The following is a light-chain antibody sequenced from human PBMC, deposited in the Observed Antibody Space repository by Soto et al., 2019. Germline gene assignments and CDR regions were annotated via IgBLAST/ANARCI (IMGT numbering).Light chain of an antibody. CDR1: QSLLHNNGYNY. J-gene: IGKJ2*01. V-gene: IGKV2-28*01. CDR2: LGS. Sequence: DIVMTQSPLSLPVSPGEPVSISCRSSQSLLHNNGYNYLDWYLQKPGQSPQLLIYLGSNRASGVPDRFSGSGSGADFTLKISRVEAEDVGVYYCMQALQAPLYTFGQGTKVDIK. CDR3: MQALQAPLYT.